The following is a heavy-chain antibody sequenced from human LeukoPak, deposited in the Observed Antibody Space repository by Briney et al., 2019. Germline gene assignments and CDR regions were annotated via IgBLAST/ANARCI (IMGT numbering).Heavy chain of an antibody. V-gene: IGHV3-21*01. CDR1: GFTFSSYS. D-gene: IGHD2-15*01. J-gene: IGHJ3*02. Sequence: GSLRLSCAASGFTFSSYSMNWVRQAPGKGLEWVSSISSSSSYIYYADSVKGRFTISRDNAKNSLCLQMNSLRAEDTAVYYCARVVDADAFDIWGQGTMVTVSS. CDR3: ARVVDADAFDI. CDR2: ISSSSSYI.